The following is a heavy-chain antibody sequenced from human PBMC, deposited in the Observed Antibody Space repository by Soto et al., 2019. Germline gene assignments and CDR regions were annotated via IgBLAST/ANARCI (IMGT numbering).Heavy chain of an antibody. J-gene: IGHJ6*02. V-gene: IGHV3-30-3*01. CDR1: GFTFSSYA. CDR2: ISYDGSNK. D-gene: IGHD2-8*02. CDR3: ARGSRTGADYYYYYGMDV. Sequence: GGSLRLSCAASGFTFSSYAMHWVRQAPGKGLEWVAVISYDGSNKYYADSGKGRFTISRDNSKNTLYLQMTSLRAEDTAVYYCARGSRTGADYYYYYGMDVWGQGTTVTVSS.